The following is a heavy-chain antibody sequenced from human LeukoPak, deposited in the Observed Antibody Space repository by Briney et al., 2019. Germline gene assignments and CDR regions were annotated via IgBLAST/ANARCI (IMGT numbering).Heavy chain of an antibody. CDR3: ARVAVLLSDYYYGMDV. J-gene: IGHJ6*02. D-gene: IGHD3-10*01. V-gene: IGHV1-18*01. CDR2: ISAYNGNT. CDR1: GYTFTSYG. Sequence: ASVKVSCKASGYTFTSYGISWVRQAPGQGLEWMGWISAYNGNTNYAQKLQGRVTMTTDTSTSTAYMELRSLRSEDTAVYYCARVAVLLSDYYYGMDVWGQGTTVTVSS.